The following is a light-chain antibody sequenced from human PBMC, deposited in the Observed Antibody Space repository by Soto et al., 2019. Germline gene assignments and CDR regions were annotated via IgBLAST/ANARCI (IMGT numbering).Light chain of an antibody. CDR1: SGHSSYA. CDR3: QTWGTGPVV. CDR2: LNSDGSH. V-gene: IGLV4-69*01. Sequence: QLVLTQSPSASASLGASVKLTCTLSSGHSSYAIAWHQQQPEKGPRYLMKLNSDGSHSKGDGIPDRFSGSSSGAERYLTISSLQSEDEADYYCQTWGTGPVVFRGGTKLTVL. J-gene: IGLJ2*01.